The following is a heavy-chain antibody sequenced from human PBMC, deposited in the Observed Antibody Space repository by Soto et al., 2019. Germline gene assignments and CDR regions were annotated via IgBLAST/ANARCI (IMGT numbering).Heavy chain of an antibody. Sequence: SETRSLTCTVSGGSISSYYWSWIRQPPGKGLEWIGYIYYSGSTNYNPSLKSRVTISVDTSKNQFSLKLSSVTAADTAVYYCARRMVPRRNWFDPWGQGTLVIVSS. V-gene: IGHV4-59*08. CDR2: IYYSGST. D-gene: IGHD3-10*01. CDR3: ARRMVPRRNWFDP. CDR1: GGSISSYY. J-gene: IGHJ5*02.